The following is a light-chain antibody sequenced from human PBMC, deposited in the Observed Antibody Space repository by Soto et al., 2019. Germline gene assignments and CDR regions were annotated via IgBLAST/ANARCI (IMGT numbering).Light chain of an antibody. CDR1: QSVGNN. Sequence: ESVLTKSPAPLSVSPGARADLFLRTSQSVGNNLAWYQQKPGQAPRLLMYGAFIRAPGLPVRFRGTGSGTEFTLTISGLQSEDVALYYCPQYAKWPYTFRQGTKV. CDR2: GAF. V-gene: IGKV3-15*01. CDR3: PQYAKWPYT. J-gene: IGKJ2*01.